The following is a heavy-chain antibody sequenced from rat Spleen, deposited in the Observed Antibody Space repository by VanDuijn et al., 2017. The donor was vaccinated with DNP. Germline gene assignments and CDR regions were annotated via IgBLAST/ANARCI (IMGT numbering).Heavy chain of an antibody. J-gene: IGHJ4*01. CDR2: IWKHGAT. V-gene: IGHV2-41*01. Sequence: VQLVESGGGLVQPGGSLKLSCAASGFTFSDYYMAWVRQAPTKGLEWMGVIWKHGATRYNSALKSRLSFSKATSKSQVFLKLNSLQTEDTATYYCARDLIIRDTTSAMDAWGQGTSVTVSS. D-gene: IGHD4-3*01. CDR1: GFTFSDYY. CDR3: ARDLIIRDTTSAMDA.